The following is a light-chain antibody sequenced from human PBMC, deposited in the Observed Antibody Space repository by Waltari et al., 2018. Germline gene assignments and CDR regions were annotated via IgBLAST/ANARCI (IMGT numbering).Light chain of an antibody. CDR2: QDS. J-gene: IGLJ2*01. CDR1: NLGDKY. Sequence: SYELTQPPSVSVSPGQTASIPCPGTNLGDKYAYWYQQKPGQSPVLVIYQDSKRPSGIPERFSGSNSGNTATLTISGTQAMDEADYYCQAWDSSVVFGGGTKLTVL. V-gene: IGLV3-1*01. CDR3: QAWDSSVV.